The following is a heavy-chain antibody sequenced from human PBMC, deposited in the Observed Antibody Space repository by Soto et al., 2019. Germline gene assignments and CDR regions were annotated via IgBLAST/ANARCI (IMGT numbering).Heavy chain of an antibody. J-gene: IGHJ6*02. CDR1: GFTFSSYA. V-gene: IGHV3-23*01. Sequence: GGSLRLSCAASGFTFSSYAMSWVRQAPGKGLEWVSAISGSGGSTYYADSVKGRFTISRDNSKNTLYLQMNSLRAEDTAVYYGAKDLGGSSLYYYYGMDVWGQGTTVTVSS. D-gene: IGHD6-6*01. CDR3: AKDLGGSSLYYYYGMDV. CDR2: ISGSGGST.